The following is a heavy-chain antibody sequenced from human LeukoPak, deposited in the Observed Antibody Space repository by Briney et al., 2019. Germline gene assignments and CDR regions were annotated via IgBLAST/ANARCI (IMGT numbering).Heavy chain of an antibody. V-gene: IGHV4-31*03. J-gene: IGHJ2*01. CDR3: AGDAGIVVVPAAIFPWYFDL. CDR1: GGSISSGGYY. D-gene: IGHD2-2*02. CDR2: IYYSGST. Sequence: SQTLSLTCTVSGGSISSGGYYWSWIRQHPGKGLEWIGYIYYSGSTYYNPSLKSRVTISVDTSKNQFSLKLSSVTAADTAVYYCAGDAGIVVVPAAIFPWYFDLWGRGTLVTVSS.